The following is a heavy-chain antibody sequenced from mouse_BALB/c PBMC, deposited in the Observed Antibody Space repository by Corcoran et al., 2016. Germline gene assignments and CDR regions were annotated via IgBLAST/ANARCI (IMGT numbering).Heavy chain of an antibody. Sequence: EVQLQQSGAELVRPGALVKLSCKASGFNIKDYYRHWGKQRPEQGREWIGWIDPENGNTIYDPKFQGRASITAETSSSTAYLQRSSLTSEDTAVYYCATMMTYYFVYWGQGTTLTVSS. CDR2: IDPENGNT. V-gene: IGHV14-1*02. J-gene: IGHJ2*01. CDR3: ATMMTYYFVY. D-gene: IGHD2-4*01. CDR1: GFNIKDYY.